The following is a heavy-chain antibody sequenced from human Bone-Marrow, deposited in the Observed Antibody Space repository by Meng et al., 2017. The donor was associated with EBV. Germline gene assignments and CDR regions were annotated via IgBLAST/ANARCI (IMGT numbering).Heavy chain of an antibody. Sequence: QVQLKEAGAGLGEPSETLSLTCVVSGVSVNSGTYHWSWIRQAPGKGLEWIGYIYDTGTTIYNPSLNSRVTILLETSKNQFSLRLHSVTTADTAVYYCAKSRSSTPGIVDDWGQGTVVTVSS. V-gene: IGHV4-61*01. CDR3: AKSRSSTPGIVDD. CDR1: GVSVNSGTYH. D-gene: IGHD2/OR15-2a*01. CDR2: IYDTGTT. J-gene: IGHJ4*02.